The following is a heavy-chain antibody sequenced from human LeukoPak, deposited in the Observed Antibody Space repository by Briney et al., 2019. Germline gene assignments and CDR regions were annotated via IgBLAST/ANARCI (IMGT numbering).Heavy chain of an antibody. CDR1: GFTVSSNY. CDR3: ARVKGSGYDLCFDY. J-gene: IGHJ4*02. V-gene: IGHV3-53*01. Sequence: GGSLRLSCAASGFTVSSNYMSWVRQAPGKGLEWVSVIYSGGSTYYADSVKGRFTISRDNSKNMLYLQMNSLRAEDTAVYYCARVKGSGYDLCFDYWGQGTLVTVSS. CDR2: IYSGGST. D-gene: IGHD5-12*01.